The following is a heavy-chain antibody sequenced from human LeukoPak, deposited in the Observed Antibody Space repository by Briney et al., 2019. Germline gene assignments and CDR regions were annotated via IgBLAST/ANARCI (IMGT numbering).Heavy chain of an antibody. D-gene: IGHD4-17*01. CDR3: AKVGDYGDYALDY. CDR1: VFTFSIYG. Sequence: GGPLRLSCAASVFTFSIYGMHGVPQSPGKALEGGAVISYDGSYKYYGDSVKSLFTISRDNSKNTLYRQMNSLRAEDTAVYYCAKVGDYGDYALDYWGQGTLVTVSS. J-gene: IGHJ4*02. V-gene: IGHV3-30*18. CDR2: ISYDGSYK.